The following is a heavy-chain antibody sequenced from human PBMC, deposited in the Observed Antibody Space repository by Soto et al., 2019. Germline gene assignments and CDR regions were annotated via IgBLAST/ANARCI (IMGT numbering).Heavy chain of an antibody. CDR3: ARHMTTVIFFDH. Sequence: QVQLQESGPGLVKPSETLSLTCNVSGGSISSYYWSWVRQPPGKGLEWIGYISYRGNTNYNPSLKGRVTTSGDTSKNQFSLKLSSVTAADTAVYYCARHMTTVIFFDHWGQGTLLTVSS. D-gene: IGHD4-4*01. CDR2: ISYRGNT. CDR1: GGSISSYY. J-gene: IGHJ4*02. V-gene: IGHV4-59*01.